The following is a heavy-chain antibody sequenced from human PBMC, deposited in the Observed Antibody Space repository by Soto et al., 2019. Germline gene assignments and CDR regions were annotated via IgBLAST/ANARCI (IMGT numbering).Heavy chain of an antibody. Sequence: EVQLVESGGGLVQPGGSLRLSCAASEFTFNVYWVHWVRQAPGKGLVWVAHMNRDGTNINYADSVKGRFTISRDHAKNALYLQMNSMRVEDTAVYYCVRDRGQPDAFDIWGQGTVVTVSA. V-gene: IGHV3-74*01. D-gene: IGHD1-1*01. CDR3: VRDRGQPDAFDI. J-gene: IGHJ3*02. CDR2: MNRDGTNI. CDR1: EFTFNVYW.